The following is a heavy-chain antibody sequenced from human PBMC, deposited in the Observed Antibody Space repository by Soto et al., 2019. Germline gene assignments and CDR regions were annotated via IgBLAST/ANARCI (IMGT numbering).Heavy chain of an antibody. D-gene: IGHD2-2*01. CDR2: IYRGFST. CDR3: ARAANIVVVPAATAPHWFDP. J-gene: IGHJ5*02. V-gene: IGHV3-53*01. CDR1: GFNVTNTY. Sequence: GGSLRLSCAVSGFNVTNTYMSWVRQAPGKGLEWVSVIYRGFSTFYADSVKGRFTVSRDDSKNTVSLQMNSLRAEDTAVYYCARAANIVVVPAATAPHWFDPGGEGTLVTVSS.